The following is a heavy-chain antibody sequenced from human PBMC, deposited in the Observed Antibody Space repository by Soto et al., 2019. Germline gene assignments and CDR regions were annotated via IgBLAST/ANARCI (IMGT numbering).Heavy chain of an antibody. CDR3: ARSHSSVTLYFDY. CDR1: GFTFSSYW. J-gene: IGHJ4*02. D-gene: IGHD4-17*01. V-gene: IGHV3-74*01. Sequence: LRLSCAASGFTFSSYWMHWVRQAPGKGLVWVSRINSDGSSTSYADSVKGRFTISRDNAKNTLYLQMNSLRAEDTAVYYCARSHSSVTLYFDYWGQGTLVTVSS. CDR2: INSDGSST.